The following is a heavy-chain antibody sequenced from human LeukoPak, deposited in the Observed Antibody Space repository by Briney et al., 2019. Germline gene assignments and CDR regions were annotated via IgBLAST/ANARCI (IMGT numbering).Heavy chain of an antibody. Sequence: ASVKVSCKASGYTFTSYGISWVRQAPGQGLEWMGWISAYNGNTNYAQKLQGRVTMTTDTSTSTAYMELRSPRSDDTAVYYCARGGYSMVRGVIGAFDIWGQGTMVTVSS. CDR3: ARGGYSMVRGVIGAFDI. CDR2: ISAYNGNT. CDR1: GYTFTSYG. V-gene: IGHV1-18*01. J-gene: IGHJ3*02. D-gene: IGHD3-10*01.